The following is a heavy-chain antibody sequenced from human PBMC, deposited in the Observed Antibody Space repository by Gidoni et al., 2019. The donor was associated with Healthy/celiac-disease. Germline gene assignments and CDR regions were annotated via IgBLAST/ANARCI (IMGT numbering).Heavy chain of an antibody. D-gene: IGHD5-12*01. CDR3: AKGYSRIVATLSFY. V-gene: IGHV3-23*01. CDR2: ISGSGGST. J-gene: IGHJ4*02. Sequence: EVQLLESGGGLVQPGGSLRLSCAASGFPFSSYDMSWVRQVPGKGLEWVSAISGSGGSTYYADSVKGRFTISRDNSKNTLYLQMNSLRAEDTAVYYCAKGYSRIVATLSFYWGQGTLVTVSS. CDR1: GFPFSSYD.